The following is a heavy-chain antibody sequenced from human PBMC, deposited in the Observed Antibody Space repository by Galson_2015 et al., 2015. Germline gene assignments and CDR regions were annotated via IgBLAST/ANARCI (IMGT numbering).Heavy chain of an antibody. V-gene: IGHV1-18*01. CDR3: ARGSLPQWLVDPKFDY. CDR2: ISAYNGNT. J-gene: IGHJ3*01. Sequence: QGLEWMGWISAYNGNTNYAQKLQGRVTMTTDTSMSTAYMELRSLRSDDTAVYYCARGSLPQWLVDPKFDYWGQGTMVTVSS. D-gene: IGHD6-19*01.